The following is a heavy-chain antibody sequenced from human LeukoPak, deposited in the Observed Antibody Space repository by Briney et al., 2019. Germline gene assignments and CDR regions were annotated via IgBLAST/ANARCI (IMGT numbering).Heavy chain of an antibody. Sequence: SGTLSLTCAVSGGPISSSNWWSWVRQPPGKGLEWIGEIYHSGSTNYNPSLKSRVTISVDKSKNQFSLKLSSVTAADTAVYYWATEQCSGGSCYLDYWGQGTLVTVSS. D-gene: IGHD2-15*01. CDR2: IYHSGST. CDR1: GGPISSSNW. V-gene: IGHV4-4*02. CDR3: ATEQCSGGSCYLDY. J-gene: IGHJ4*02.